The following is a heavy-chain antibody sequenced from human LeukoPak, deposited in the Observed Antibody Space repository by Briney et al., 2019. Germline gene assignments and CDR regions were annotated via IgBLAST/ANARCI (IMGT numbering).Heavy chain of an antibody. Sequence: PGGSLGLSCAASGFTFSNYWRHWVRQAPGKGLVWFSRVHSDGRSTTYADSVKGRFTISRDNAKNTLYLQMTSLRVEDTAVYYCARGGTYSFDYWGQGTLVTVSS. V-gene: IGHV3-74*01. CDR3: ARGGTYSFDY. CDR1: GFTFSNYW. J-gene: IGHJ4*02. D-gene: IGHD1-26*01. CDR2: VHSDGRST.